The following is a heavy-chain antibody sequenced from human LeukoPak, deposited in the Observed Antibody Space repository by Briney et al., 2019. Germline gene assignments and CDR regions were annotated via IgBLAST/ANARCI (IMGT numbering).Heavy chain of an antibody. CDR3: ALSGITMVRGVAH. CDR1: GYTFSSYW. J-gene: IGHJ4*02. D-gene: IGHD3-10*01. Sequence: GGSLRLSCAASGYTFSSYWMSWVRQAPGKGLEWVANIKQDGSEKYYVHSVKGRFTISRDNAKNSLYLQMNSLRAEDTAVYCCALSGITMVRGVAHWGQGTLVTVSS. CDR2: IKQDGSEK. V-gene: IGHV3-7*01.